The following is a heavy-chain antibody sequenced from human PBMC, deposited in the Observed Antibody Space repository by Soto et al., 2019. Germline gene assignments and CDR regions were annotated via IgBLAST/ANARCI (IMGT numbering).Heavy chain of an antibody. CDR2: IDWDDDK. CDR1: GFSLSTSGMC. CDR3: ARISTAVTGNGFDI. J-gene: IGHJ3*02. V-gene: IGHV2-70*11. D-gene: IGHD6-19*01. Sequence: SGPTLVNPTQTLTLTCTFSGFSLSTSGMCVNWIRQPPGKALEWLARIDWDDDKYYSTSLKTRLTISKDTSKNQVVLTMTNMDPVDTATSYFARISTAVTGNGFDIWGQGTMVTVSS.